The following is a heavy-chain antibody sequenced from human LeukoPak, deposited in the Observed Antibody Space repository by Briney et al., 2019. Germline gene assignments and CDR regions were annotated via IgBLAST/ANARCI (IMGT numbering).Heavy chain of an antibody. V-gene: IGHV3-9*03. D-gene: IGHD3-10*01. CDR2: IGWNSGSI. CDR3: AKGGHSGSYSTLDY. CDR1: GFTFDDYA. J-gene: IGHJ4*02. Sequence: GRSLRLSCAAPGFTFDDYAMHWVRQAPGKGLEWVSGIGWNSGSIGYADSVKGRFTISRDNAKNSLYLQMNSLRAEDMALYYRAKGGHSGSYSTLDYWGQGTLVTVSS.